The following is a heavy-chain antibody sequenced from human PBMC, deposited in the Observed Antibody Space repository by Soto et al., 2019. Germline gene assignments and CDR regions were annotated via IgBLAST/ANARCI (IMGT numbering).Heavy chain of an antibody. CDR1: GGSFISYS. CDR2: IIPIQGKA. J-gene: IGHJ6*03. CDR3: AKSLLFVDHAYMDV. D-gene: IGHD2-21*01. V-gene: IGHV1-69*02. Sequence: SVKVSFKASGGSFISYSFTWVLQAPWQGLEWMGRIIPIQGKANYALKFQDRVTITADRSTRTAYMELRSLRPEDTAVYYCAKSLLFVDHAYMDVWGKGTTVTVSS.